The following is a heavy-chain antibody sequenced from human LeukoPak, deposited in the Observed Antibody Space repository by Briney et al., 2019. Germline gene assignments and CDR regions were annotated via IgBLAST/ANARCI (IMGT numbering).Heavy chain of an antibody. CDR3: ARASLSRVKGAAPAFDY. CDR2: ISSNGGST. J-gene: IGHJ4*02. V-gene: IGHV3-64*01. D-gene: IGHD6-6*01. CDR1: GFTFSSYA. Sequence: GGSLRLSCAASGFTFSSYAMHWVRQAPGKGLEYVSAISSNGGSTYYANSVEGRFTISRDNSKNTLYLQMGSLRAEDMAVYYCARASLSRVKGAAPAFDYWGQGTLVTVSS.